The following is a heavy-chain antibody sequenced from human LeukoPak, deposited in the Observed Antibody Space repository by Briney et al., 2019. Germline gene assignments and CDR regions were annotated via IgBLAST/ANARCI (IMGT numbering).Heavy chain of an antibody. V-gene: IGHV3-33*01. CDR3: ARHFPASPATAMFFDY. CDR2: IWYDGSNK. Sequence: GGSLRLSCAASGFTFSSYGMHWVRQAPGKGLEWVAVIWYDGSNKYYADSVKGRFTISRDNSKDTLYLQMNSLRAEDTAVYYCARHFPASPATAMFFDYWGQGTLVTASS. D-gene: IGHD5-18*01. CDR1: GFTFSSYG. J-gene: IGHJ4*02.